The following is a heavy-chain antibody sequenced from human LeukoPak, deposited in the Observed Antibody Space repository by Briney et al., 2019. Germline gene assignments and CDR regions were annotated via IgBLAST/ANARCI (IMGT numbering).Heavy chain of an antibody. J-gene: IGHJ4*02. D-gene: IGHD5-18*01. CDR1: GASINDYY. CDR2: INHSGST. CDR3: ARARLWFTY. V-gene: IGHV4-34*01. Sequence: SETLSLTCSVSGASINDYYWTWIRQPPGKGLEWIGEINHSGSTNYNPSLKSRVTISADTSKNQFSLKLSSVTAADTAVYYCARARLWFTYWGQGTLVTVSS.